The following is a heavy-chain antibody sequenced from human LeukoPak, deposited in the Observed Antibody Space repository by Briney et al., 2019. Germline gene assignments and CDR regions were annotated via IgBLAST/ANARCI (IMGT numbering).Heavy chain of an antibody. D-gene: IGHD3-22*01. CDR2: ISSSSSYI. J-gene: IGHJ4*02. CDR3: ARDVYYDSSGYYYRPGY. Sequence: GGSLRLSCEASGFTFSSYSMNWVRQAPGKGLEWVSSISSSSSYIYYADSVKGRFTISRDDAKNSLFLQMNSLRAEGTAVYYCARDVYYDSSGYYYRPGYWGQGTQVTVSS. V-gene: IGHV3-21*01. CDR1: GFTFSSYS.